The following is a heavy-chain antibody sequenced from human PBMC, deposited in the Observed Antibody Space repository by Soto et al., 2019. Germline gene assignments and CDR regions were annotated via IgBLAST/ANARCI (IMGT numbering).Heavy chain of an antibody. D-gene: IGHD3-10*01. CDR3: VHSRGAHGSPFDY. CDR1: GFSLSASGVG. Sequence: QITLKESGPALVKPTQTLMLTCSFSGFSLSASGVGVGWTRQPPGKAPEWLALIYWDDDERYSPSLKNRLTITTDNSITQVVLKTATTDPVDTSTYFCVHSRGAHGSPFDYWGQGTLVTVSS. CDR2: IYWDDDE. V-gene: IGHV2-5*02. J-gene: IGHJ4*02.